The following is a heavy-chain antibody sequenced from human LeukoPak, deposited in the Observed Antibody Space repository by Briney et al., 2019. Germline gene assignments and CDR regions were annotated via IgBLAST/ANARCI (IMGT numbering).Heavy chain of an antibody. J-gene: IGHJ4*02. Sequence: ASVKVSCKASGYTFTSYDINWVRQATGRGLEWMGWMNPNSGNTGYAQKFQGRVTMTRNTSISTAYMELSSLRSEDTAVYYCARTRARYSSSYTFDYWGQGTLVTVSS. CDR3: ARTRARYSSSYTFDY. V-gene: IGHV1-8*01. D-gene: IGHD6-6*01. CDR1: GYTFTSYD. CDR2: MNPNSGNT.